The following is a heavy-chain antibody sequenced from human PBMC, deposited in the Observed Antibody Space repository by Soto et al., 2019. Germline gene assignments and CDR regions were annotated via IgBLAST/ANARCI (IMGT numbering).Heavy chain of an antibody. CDR1: GFTISHYS. CDR2: MSISGEKT. D-gene: IGHD1-26*01. CDR3: TRWDGFADL. V-gene: IGHV3-23*01. J-gene: IGHJ4*02. Sequence: EVQLLESEGGLVQPGGSLRLSCAASGFTISHYSMAWVRQTPEKGLEWVSGMSISGEKTFYANFVKGRFTVARDSPKNTVYLQMNTLRAEDTAIYYCTRWDGFADLWGQGTLFTVSS.